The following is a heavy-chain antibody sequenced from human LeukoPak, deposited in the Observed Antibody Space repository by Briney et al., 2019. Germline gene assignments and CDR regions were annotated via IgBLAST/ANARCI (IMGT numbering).Heavy chain of an antibody. J-gene: IGHJ4*02. CDR3: SRTGPEGAMDDFDS. D-gene: IGHD1-14*01. V-gene: IGHV3-73*01. Sequence: GGSLRLSCATSGFAFTVSAIHWVRQASGKGLEWVGLIKGKPRKYTTIYGESVKGRFTMSKDDSRNTAYLQMNSLKVEDTAVYYCSRTGPEGAMDDFDSWGQGTLVTVSS. CDR2: IKGKPRKYTT. CDR1: GFAFTVSA.